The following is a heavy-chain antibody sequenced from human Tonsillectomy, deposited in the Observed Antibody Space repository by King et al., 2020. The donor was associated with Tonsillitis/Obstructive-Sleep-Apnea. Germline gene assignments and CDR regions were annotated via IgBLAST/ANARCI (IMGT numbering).Heavy chain of an antibody. CDR3: ARDHDLSLNIDY. J-gene: IGHJ4*02. V-gene: IGHV3-48*02. CDR2: ISSSSSIM. D-gene: IGHD2-21*02. Sequence: VQLVESGGGLVQPGGSLRLSCAASGFTFSKYTMNWVRQAPGKGLEWVSYISSSSSIMYYADSVKGRFTISRDNAKNSVYLQMNSLRDEDTAVYYCARDHDLSLNIDYWGQGTLVAVSS. CDR1: GFTFSKYT.